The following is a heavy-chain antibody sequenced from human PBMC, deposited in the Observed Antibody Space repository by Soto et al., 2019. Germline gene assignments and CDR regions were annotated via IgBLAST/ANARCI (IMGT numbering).Heavy chain of an antibody. D-gene: IGHD3-16*02. Sequence: GGSLRLSCVASGFTFSSFAMSWVRQAPGKGLEWVSTLSGSGGDTYYADSVNGRFTISRDKSKNTLYLQMDGLRVEDTAVYYCAKRGGYDYVWKSYRPDYWGQGTLVTVSS. CDR1: GFTFSSFA. V-gene: IGHV3-23*01. J-gene: IGHJ4*02. CDR2: LSGSGGDT. CDR3: AKRGGYDYVWKSYRPDY.